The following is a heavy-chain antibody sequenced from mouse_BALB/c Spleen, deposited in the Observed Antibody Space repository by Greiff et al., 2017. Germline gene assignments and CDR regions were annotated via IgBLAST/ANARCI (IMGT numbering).Heavy chain of an antibody. Sequence: EVKLMESGGGLVQPKGSLKLSCAASGFTFNTYAMNWVRQAPGKGLEWVARIRSKSNNYATYYADSVKDRFTISRDDSQSMLYLQMNNLKTEDTAMYYCVREGYGSSRFAYWGQGTLVTVSA. V-gene: IGHV10-1*02. CDR2: IRSKSNNYAT. J-gene: IGHJ3*01. CDR1: GFTFNTYA. D-gene: IGHD1-1*01. CDR3: VREGYGSSRFAY.